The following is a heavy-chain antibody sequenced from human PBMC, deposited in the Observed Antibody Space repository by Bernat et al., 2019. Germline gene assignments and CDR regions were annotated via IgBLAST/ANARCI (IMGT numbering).Heavy chain of an antibody. D-gene: IGHD6-19*01. CDR3: ASGLGYSSGWYPDYYYYYGMDV. J-gene: IGHJ6*02. CDR1: GDTFTSYG. V-gene: IGHV1-18*01. CDR2: ISAYNGNT. Sequence: QVQLVQSGAEVKKPGASVKVSCKASGDTFTSYGISWVRQAPGQGLEWMGWISAYNGNTNYAQKLQGRVTMTTDTSTSTAYMELRSLRSDDTAVYYCASGLGYSSGWYPDYYYYYGMDVWGQGTTVTVSS.